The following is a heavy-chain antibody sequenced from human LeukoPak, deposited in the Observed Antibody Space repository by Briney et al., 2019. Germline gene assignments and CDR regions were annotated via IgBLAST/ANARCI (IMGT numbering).Heavy chain of an antibody. CDR2: ISAGGGSK. V-gene: IGHV3-23*01. J-gene: IGHJ4*02. Sequence: GGSLRLSCAASGFTFSIYAMTWVRQAPGKGLEWVSAISAGGGSKYYTDSVKGRFTISRDNAKNSLYLQMNSLRAEDTAVYYCARDVYGDYVGFDYWGQGTLVTVSS. CDR1: GFTFSIYA. D-gene: IGHD4-17*01. CDR3: ARDVYGDYVGFDY.